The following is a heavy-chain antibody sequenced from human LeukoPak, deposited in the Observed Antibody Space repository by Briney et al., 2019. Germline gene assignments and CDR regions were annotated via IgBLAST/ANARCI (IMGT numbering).Heavy chain of an antibody. J-gene: IGHJ6*03. CDR1: GYTFTGYY. V-gene: IGHV1-2*02. CDR2: INPNSGGT. Sequence: ASVKVSCKASGYTFTGYYMHWVRQAPGQGLEWMGWINPNSGGTNYAQKFQGRVTMTRDTSISTAYMELSRLRSDDTAVYYCARDRADYYYYYMDVWGKGTTVTVSS. CDR3: ARDRADYYYYYMDV.